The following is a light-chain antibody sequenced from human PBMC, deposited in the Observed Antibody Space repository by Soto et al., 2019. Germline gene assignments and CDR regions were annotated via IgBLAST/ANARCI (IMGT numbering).Light chain of an antibody. CDR3: QPYNSYWM. J-gene: IGKJ1*01. CDR2: DAS. CDR1: ESLSTW. V-gene: IGKV1-5*01. Sequence: DIRMTQSPSTLSASVEDRVTITCRASESLSTWLAWFQQKPGKAPKLLIYDASSLESGGPSRFIGSGSGTEFTLTITSLPPDDFATYYCQPYNSYWMLGPGTKVDI.